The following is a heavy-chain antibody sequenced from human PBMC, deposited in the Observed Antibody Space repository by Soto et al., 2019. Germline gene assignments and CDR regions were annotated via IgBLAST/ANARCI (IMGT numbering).Heavy chain of an antibody. Sequence: GASVKVSCKASGYTFTSYAMHWVRQAPGQRLEWMGWINAGNGNTKYSQKFQGRVTITRDTSASTAYMELSSLRSEDTAVYYCARRVAGHLHWLAPWGQGTLVTVSS. CDR2: INAGNGNT. J-gene: IGHJ5*02. V-gene: IGHV1-3*01. CDR3: ARRVAGHLHWLAP. CDR1: GYTFTSYA. D-gene: IGHD6-19*01.